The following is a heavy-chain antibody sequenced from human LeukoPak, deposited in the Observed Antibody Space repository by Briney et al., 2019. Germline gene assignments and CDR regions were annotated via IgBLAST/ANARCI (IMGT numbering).Heavy chain of an antibody. CDR2: MNPNSGNT. V-gene: IGHV1-8*01. CDR1: GYTFTIYD. J-gene: IGHJ5*02. D-gene: IGHD2-2*01. CDR3: ARGRYCSSTSCYSDWFDP. Sequence: VASVTVSFKASGYTFTIYDINWVRQATGQGLEWMGWMNPNSGNTGYAQKFQGRVTMTRNTSISTAYMELSSLRSGDTAVYYCARGRYCSSTSCYSDWFDPWGQGTLVTVSS.